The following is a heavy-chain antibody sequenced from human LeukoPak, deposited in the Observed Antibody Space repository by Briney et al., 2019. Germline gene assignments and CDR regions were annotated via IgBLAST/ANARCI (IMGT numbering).Heavy chain of an antibody. V-gene: IGHV4-39*01. Sequence: PSETLSLTCTVSGGSISSSSYYWGWIRQPPGKGLEWIGSIYYSGSTYYNPSLKSRVTISVDTSKNQFSLKLSSVTAADTAVYYRARNPPDWNQNYYFDYWGQGTLVTVSS. D-gene: IGHD1-1*01. CDR3: ARNPPDWNQNYYFDY. CDR1: GGSISSSSYY. J-gene: IGHJ4*02. CDR2: IYYSGST.